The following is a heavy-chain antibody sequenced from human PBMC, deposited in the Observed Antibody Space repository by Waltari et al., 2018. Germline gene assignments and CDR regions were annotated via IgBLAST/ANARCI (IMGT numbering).Heavy chain of an antibody. V-gene: IGHV4-39*07. Sequence: QLQLQESGPGLVTPSETLSLSCTVSGDSISRSDYYWGWIRQPPGKGLEWIGSVDDSGNSYYNPSLKSRVDISTDTSKNQLSLRLTSVTAADSAVYHCARQRPAALVAWFDSWGQGTPVIVSS. CDR1: GDSISRSDYY. CDR3: ARQRPAALVAWFDS. D-gene: IGHD2-2*01. CDR2: VDDSGNS. J-gene: IGHJ5*01.